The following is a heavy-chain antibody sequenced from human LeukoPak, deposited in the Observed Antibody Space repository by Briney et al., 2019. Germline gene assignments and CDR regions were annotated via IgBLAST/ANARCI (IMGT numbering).Heavy chain of an antibody. J-gene: IGHJ6*02. CDR1: GGSISSYY. CDR3: ARVYYAPTGNGMDV. Sequence: PSETLSLTCTVSGGSISSYYWSWIRQPPGKGLEWIGYIYYSGSTNYNPSLKSRVTISVDTSKNQFTLKLSSVTAADTAVYYCARVYYAPTGNGMDVWGQGTTVTVSS. D-gene: IGHD3-22*01. CDR2: IYYSGST. V-gene: IGHV4-59*01.